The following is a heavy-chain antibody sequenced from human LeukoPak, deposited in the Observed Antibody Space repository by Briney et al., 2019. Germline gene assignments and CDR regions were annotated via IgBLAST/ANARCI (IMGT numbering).Heavy chain of an antibody. D-gene: IGHD3-3*01. CDR1: GGSFSGYY. CDR2: IYYSGST. J-gene: IGHJ4*02. CDR3: ARAEGGITIFGVVIQYYFDY. V-gene: IGHV4-34*01. Sequence: PSKTLSLTCAVYGGSFSGYYWSWIRQPPGKGLEWIGSIYYSGSTYYNPSLKSRVTISVDTSKNQFSLKLSSVTAADTAVYYCARAEGGITIFGVVIQYYFDYWGQGTLVTVSS.